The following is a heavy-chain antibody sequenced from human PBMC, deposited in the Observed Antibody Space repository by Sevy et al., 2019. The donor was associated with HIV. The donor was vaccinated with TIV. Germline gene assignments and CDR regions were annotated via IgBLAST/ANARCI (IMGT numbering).Heavy chain of an antibody. Sequence: GGSLRLSCAASGFTFSSYGMHWVRQAPGKGLEWVAVIWYDGSNKYYADSVKGRFTISRDNCKNKLYRQMNSLRAEDMAVYYCARDRHCSSTSCYYYYYYYGMDVWGQGTTVTVSS. V-gene: IGHV3-33*01. J-gene: IGHJ6*02. CDR2: IWYDGSNK. CDR1: GFTFSSYG. D-gene: IGHD2-2*01. CDR3: ARDRHCSSTSCYYYYYYYGMDV.